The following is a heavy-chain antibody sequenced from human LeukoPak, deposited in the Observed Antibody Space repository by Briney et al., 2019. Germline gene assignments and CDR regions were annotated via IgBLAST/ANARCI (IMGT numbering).Heavy chain of an antibody. CDR3: AKSPGYSYGY. J-gene: IGHJ4*02. V-gene: IGHV3-23*01. CDR2: MSGSGGST. Sequence: GGSLRLSCAASGFTFSSYAMSWVRQAPGKGLEWVSGMSGSGGSTYYADSVQGRFTISRDNSKNTLYLHMSSLRAEDTAVYYCAKSPGYSYGYWGQGTLVTVSS. CDR1: GFTFSSYA. D-gene: IGHD5-18*01.